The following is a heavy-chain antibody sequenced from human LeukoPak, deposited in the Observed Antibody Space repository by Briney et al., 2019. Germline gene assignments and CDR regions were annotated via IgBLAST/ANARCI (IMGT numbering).Heavy chain of an antibody. CDR3: ARVGVGCSSTSCYNFDY. V-gene: IGHV4-38-2*01. Sequence: SETLSLTCAVSGYSISSGYYWGWIRPPPGKGLEWIGSIYHSGSTYYNPSLKSRVTISVDTSKNQFSLKLSSVTAADTAVYYCARVGVGCSSTSCYNFDYWGQGTLVTVSS. D-gene: IGHD2-2*02. J-gene: IGHJ4*02. CDR2: IYHSGST. CDR1: GYSISSGYY.